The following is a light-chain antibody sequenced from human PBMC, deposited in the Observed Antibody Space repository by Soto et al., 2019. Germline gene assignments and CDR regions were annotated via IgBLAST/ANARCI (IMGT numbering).Light chain of an antibody. CDR3: QQYNSYWT. V-gene: IGKV1-5*01. Sequence: DIQMTQSPSPLSASVGDRVTITCRASQSISSWLAWYQQKPGKAPKLLTYDASSLESGVPSRFSGSGSGTEFTLTISSLQPDDFATYYCQQYNSYWTFGQGTKVEIK. J-gene: IGKJ1*01. CDR2: DAS. CDR1: QSISSW.